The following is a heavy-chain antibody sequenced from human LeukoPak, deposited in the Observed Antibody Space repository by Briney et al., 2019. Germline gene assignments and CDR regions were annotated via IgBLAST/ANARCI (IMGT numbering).Heavy chain of an antibody. V-gene: IGHV1-3*01. CDR1: GHRFTGYN. Sequence: ASVKVSCKASGHRFTGYNIDWVRQAPGQRPEWMGRVNAENGDTKYSQKFQGRVTITRDTFASTSYMELSSLRSEDTAVYYCARDQYNVIDSWGQGTLVTVSS. J-gene: IGHJ4*02. CDR2: VNAENGDT. D-gene: IGHD1-14*01. CDR3: ARDQYNVIDS.